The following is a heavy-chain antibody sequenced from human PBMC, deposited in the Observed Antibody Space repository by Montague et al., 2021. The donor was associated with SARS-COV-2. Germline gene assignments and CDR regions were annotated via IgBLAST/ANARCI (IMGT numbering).Heavy chain of an antibody. Sequence: SETLSLTCIVSGESIDRDTYYWGWIRQSPGKGLEWIGSLSSSVSTYYNPSLRSRVTISMDTSKNHFSLKVNSVTATDTAVYFCARPGSVSGWFYFDDWGQGTLVSVSS. D-gene: IGHD6-19*01. CDR3: ARPGSVSGWFYFDD. CDR2: LSSSVST. J-gene: IGHJ4*02. V-gene: IGHV4-39*02. CDR1: GESIDRDTYY.